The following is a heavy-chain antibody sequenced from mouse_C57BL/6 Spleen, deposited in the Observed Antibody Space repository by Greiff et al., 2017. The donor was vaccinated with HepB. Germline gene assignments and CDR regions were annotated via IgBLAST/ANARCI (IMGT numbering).Heavy chain of an antibody. Sequence: VQLQQSDAELVKPGASVKISCKVSGYTFTDHTIHWMKQRPEQGLEWIGYIYPRDGSTKYNEKFKGKATLTADKSSSTAYMQLNSLTSEDSTVYFCARYGVYYPYAMDYWGQGTSVTVSS. D-gene: IGHD2-1*01. CDR3: ARYGVYYPYAMDY. CDR1: GYTFTDHT. V-gene: IGHV1-78*01. J-gene: IGHJ4*01. CDR2: IYPRDGST.